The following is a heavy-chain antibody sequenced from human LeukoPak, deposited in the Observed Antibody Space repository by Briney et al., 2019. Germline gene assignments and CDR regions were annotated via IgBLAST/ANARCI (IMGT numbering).Heavy chain of an antibody. J-gene: IGHJ4*02. CDR3: ARDLGFSSGWYVSDY. CDR1: GYTFTTYT. V-gene: IGHV1-18*01. CDR2: ISAYNGNT. D-gene: IGHD6-19*01. Sequence: GASVKVSYKASGYTFTTYTVGWVRQAPGQGLEWMGWISAYNGNTDYAQKFQGRVTLTTDTSTSTAYMELRSLRSDDAAMYYCARDLGFSSGWYVSDYWGQGTLVTVSS.